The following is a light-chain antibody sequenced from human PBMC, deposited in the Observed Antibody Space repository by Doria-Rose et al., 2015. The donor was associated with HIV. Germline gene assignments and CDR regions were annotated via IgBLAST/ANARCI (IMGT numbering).Light chain of an antibody. CDR3: QQYKTFPRT. J-gene: IGKJ1*01. CDR2: VVS. CDR1: QNINSW. V-gene: IGKV1-5*03. Sequence: STLSASVGDRVTITCRASQNINSWLAWYQQKPGKAPKLLIYVVSSLENGVPSRFSGSGSGTEFTLTIRSLQPDDSAIYFCQQYKTFPRTFGQGTKVEIK.